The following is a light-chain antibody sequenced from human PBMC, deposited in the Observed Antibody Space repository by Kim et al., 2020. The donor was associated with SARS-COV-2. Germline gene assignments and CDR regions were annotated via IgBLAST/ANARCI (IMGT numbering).Light chain of an antibody. J-gene: IGKJ2*03. CDR2: WAS. V-gene: IGKV4-1*01. CDR3: QQYYSTPPS. CDR1: QTVLYNSNNQNY. Sequence: RATLNCKSSQTVLYNSNNQNYLAWYQQKPGQAPKLFIYWASIRESGVSDRFSGSGSETDFTLTISSLQAEDVAVYYCQQYYSTPPSFGQGTKLEI.